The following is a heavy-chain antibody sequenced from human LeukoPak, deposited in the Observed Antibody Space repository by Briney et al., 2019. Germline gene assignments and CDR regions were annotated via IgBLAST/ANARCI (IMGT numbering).Heavy chain of an antibody. CDR3: ASTPPPAYVWGSYRLDAFDI. Sequence: PGGSLRLSCAASGFTFSSYSMNWVRQAPGKGLEWVSSISSSSSYIYYADSVKGRFTISRDNAKNSLYLQMNSLRAEDTAVYYCASTPPPAYVWGSYRLDAFDIWGQGTMVTVPS. D-gene: IGHD3-16*02. CDR2: ISSSSSYI. V-gene: IGHV3-21*01. CDR1: GFTFSSYS. J-gene: IGHJ3*02.